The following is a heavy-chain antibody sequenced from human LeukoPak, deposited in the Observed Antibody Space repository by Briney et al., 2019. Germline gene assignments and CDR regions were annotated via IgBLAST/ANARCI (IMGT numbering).Heavy chain of an antibody. D-gene: IGHD1-1*01. V-gene: IGHV3-48*04. CDR3: ARDGTSPQYARYAFDI. CDR1: EFTFSSYS. Sequence: PGGSLRLSCAASEFTFSSYSMNWVRQAPGKGLEWVSYITNSGNSKSYADSVKGRFTISRDNAKNSLYLQMNSLRAEDTAVYYCARDGTSPQYARYAFDIWGQGTMVTVSS. CDR2: ITNSGNSK. J-gene: IGHJ3*02.